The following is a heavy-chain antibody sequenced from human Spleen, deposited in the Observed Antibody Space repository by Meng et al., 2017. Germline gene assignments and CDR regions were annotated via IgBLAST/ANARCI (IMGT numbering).Heavy chain of an antibody. CDR2: IYYTGST. V-gene: IGHV4-61*01. J-gene: IGHJ1*01. D-gene: IGHD3-16*01. CDR1: GASVSSATYY. Sequence: SETLSLTCTVSGASVSSATYYWSCIRQPPGKGLEYIGYIYYTGSTNYNPSLKSRVTISVDTSKKQFSLNLSSVTAADTAVYYCAWGSYNYFKLWGQGTLVTVSS. CDR3: AWGSYNYFKL.